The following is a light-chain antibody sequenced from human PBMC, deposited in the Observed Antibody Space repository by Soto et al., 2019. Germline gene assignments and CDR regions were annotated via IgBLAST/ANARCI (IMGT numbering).Light chain of an antibody. CDR2: YDD. CDR3: AAWDDSLNGVV. J-gene: IGLJ2*01. Sequence: QSVLTQPPSVSEAPRQRVTISCSGSRSNIGHNGVSWYQQLPAKAPKLLIYYDDLLPSRIPDRFSGSTSGTSASLAISGLQSEDEADYYCAAWDDSLNGVVFGGGTKVTVL. V-gene: IGLV1-36*01. CDR1: RSNIGHNG.